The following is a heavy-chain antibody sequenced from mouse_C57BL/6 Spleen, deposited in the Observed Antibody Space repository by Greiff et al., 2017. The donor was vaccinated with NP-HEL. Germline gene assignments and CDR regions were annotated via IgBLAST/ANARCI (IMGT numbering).Heavy chain of an antibody. CDR1: GYTFTDYE. CDR2: IDPETGGT. CDR3: TRRGLITTVVGDY. D-gene: IGHD1-1*01. J-gene: IGHJ2*01. Sequence: QVQLQQSGAELVRPGASVTLSCTASGYTFTDYEMHWVKQTPVHGLEWIGAIDPETGGTAYNQKFKGKAILTADKSSSTAYMELRSLTSEDSAVYYCTRRGLITTVVGDYWGQGTTLTVSS. V-gene: IGHV1-15*01.